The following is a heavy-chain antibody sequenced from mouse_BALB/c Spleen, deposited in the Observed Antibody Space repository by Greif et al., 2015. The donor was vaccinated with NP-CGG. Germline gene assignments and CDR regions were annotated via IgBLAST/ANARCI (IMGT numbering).Heavy chain of an antibody. J-gene: IGHJ1*01. CDR2: IDPANGNT. Sequence: SGAELVKPGASAKLSCTASGFNIKDTYMHWVKQRPEQGLEWIGRIDPANGNTKYDPKFQGKATITADTSSNTAYLQLSSLTSEDTAVYYCARVITGYWYFDVWGAGTTVTVSS. CDR3: ARVITGYWYFDV. V-gene: IGHV14-3*02. CDR1: GFNIKDTY. D-gene: IGHD2-4*01.